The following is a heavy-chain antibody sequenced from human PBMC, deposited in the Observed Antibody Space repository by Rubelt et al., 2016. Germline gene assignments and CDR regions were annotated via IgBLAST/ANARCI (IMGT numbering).Heavy chain of an antibody. V-gene: IGHV3-74*01. CDR3: ARGLGPTDFDY. CDR2: ISTDGSAT. J-gene: IGHJ4*02. Sequence: KVLVWVSRISTDGSATDYADSVRGRFTISRDNAKNTLHLQLNSLRAEDTAVYYCARGLGPTDFDYWGQGTLVTVSS. D-gene: IGHD1-26*01.